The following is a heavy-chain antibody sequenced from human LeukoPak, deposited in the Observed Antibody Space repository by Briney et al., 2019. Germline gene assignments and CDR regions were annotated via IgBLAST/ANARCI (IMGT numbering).Heavy chain of an antibody. CDR2: ISSSGITI. V-gene: IGHV3-11*04. CDR3: ARDWFHAIDY. Sequence: GGSLRLSCAASGFIFSDYYMSWIRQAPGKGLEWVSYISSSGITICYADSVKGRFTISRDNAKNSLYLQMNSLRAEDTAVYYCARDWFHAIDYWGQGTLVTVSS. D-gene: IGHD2/OR15-2a*01. J-gene: IGHJ4*02. CDR1: GFIFSDYY.